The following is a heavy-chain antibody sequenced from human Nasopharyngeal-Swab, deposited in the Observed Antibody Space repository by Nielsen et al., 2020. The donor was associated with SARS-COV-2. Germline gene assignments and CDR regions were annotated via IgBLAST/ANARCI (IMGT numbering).Heavy chain of an antibody. D-gene: IGHD3-3*01. CDR3: ARNLGVVGTLGFDY. V-gene: IGHV3-7*02. J-gene: IGHJ4*02. CDR2: IKQDGSEK. CDR1: GFIFSASA. Sequence: GGSLRLSCAASGFIFSASAIHWVRQASGKGLEWVANIKQDGSEKEYADSVKGRFTISRDNVKNSVYLQMNNLRGEDTAIYYCARNLGVVGTLGFDYWGQGTLVTVSS.